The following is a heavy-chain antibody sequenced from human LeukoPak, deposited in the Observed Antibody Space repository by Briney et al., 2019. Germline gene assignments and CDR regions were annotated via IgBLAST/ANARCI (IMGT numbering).Heavy chain of an antibody. CDR1: GGSFSGYY. J-gene: IGHJ3*02. CDR2: INHSGST. D-gene: IGHD2-2*01. CDR3: HIVVVPAAIRSSSHDAFDI. Sequence: SETLSLTCAVYGGSFSGYYWSWIRQPPGKGLEWIGEINHSGSTNYNPSLKSRVTISVDTSKNQFSLKLSSVTAADTAVYYCHIVVVPAAIRSSSHDAFDIWGQGTMVTVSS. V-gene: IGHV4-34*01.